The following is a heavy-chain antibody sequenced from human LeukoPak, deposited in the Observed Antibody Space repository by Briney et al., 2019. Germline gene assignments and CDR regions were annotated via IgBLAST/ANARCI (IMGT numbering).Heavy chain of an antibody. D-gene: IGHD5-12*01. CDR1: GFTFSSKW. CDR2: INSDGRST. J-gene: IGHJ4*02. Sequence: GGSQRLSCAASGFTFSSKWMHWVRQAPGKGLVWVSRINSDGRSTFYADSVKGRFTISRDNAKNTLYLQMNSLRAEDTAVYYCASHSGYPYYFDYCGQGPLVAVSS. CDR3: ASHSGYPYYFDY. V-gene: IGHV3-74*01.